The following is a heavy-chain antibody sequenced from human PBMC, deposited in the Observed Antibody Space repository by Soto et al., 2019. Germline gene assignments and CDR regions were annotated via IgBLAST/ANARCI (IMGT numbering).Heavy chain of an antibody. V-gene: IGHV3-48*02. D-gene: IGHD4-17*01. J-gene: IGHJ4*02. CDR1: GFTFSDYS. CDR2: IRSSSSDT. Sequence: PGGSLRLSCAASGFTFSDYSMNWVRQAPGKGLEWVSNIRSSSSDTYYADSVKGRFTIFRDNAKNSLYLQMNSLRDEDTAVYYCARDNLRTVTTIDFWGLGTLVT. CDR3: ARDNLRTVTTIDF.